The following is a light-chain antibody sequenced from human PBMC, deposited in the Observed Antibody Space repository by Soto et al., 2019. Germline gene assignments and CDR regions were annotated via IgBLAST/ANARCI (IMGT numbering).Light chain of an antibody. CDR3: PHSDNWPPT. V-gene: IGKV3D-15*01. CDR1: QRLRSD. CDR2: GAS. Sequence: IMMTQSPATLSASPVERATLSCRTHQRLRSDLAWYQQKPGPAPRLLIYGASTRATDIPARFSGSGSGTEFTLTISSLQSEDFAVYYCPHSDNWPPTFAQGARLEVK. J-gene: IGKJ5*01.